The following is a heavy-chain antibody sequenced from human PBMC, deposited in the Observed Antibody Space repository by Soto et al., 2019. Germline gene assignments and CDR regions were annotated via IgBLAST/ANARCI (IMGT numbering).Heavy chain of an antibody. CDR2: ISANDVGT. V-gene: IGHV3-23*01. D-gene: IGHD1-20*01. CDR1: GFTLRNYA. CDR3: AKAKNDYNWDNRPPFDY. Sequence: EVPLLESGGGVVQPGGSLRLSCEASGFTLRNYAMTWIRQAPGKGLDWVSLISANDVGTYYAESVKTRFTISTDQSRNTVYLQMDSLRADDTAIYYCAKAKNDYNWDNRPPFDYWGQGTLVTVSS. J-gene: IGHJ4*02.